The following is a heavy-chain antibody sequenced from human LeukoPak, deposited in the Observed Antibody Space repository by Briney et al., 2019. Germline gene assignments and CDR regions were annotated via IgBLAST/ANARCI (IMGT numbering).Heavy chain of an antibody. Sequence: SETLSLTCTASGGSISSYYWSWVRQPPGKGLEWIGYIYYSGSTNYNPSLKSRVTISVDTSKNQFSLKVSSVTAADTAVYYCARDRRLGYWGQGTLVTVS. CDR3: ARDRRLGY. CDR2: IYYSGST. CDR1: GGSISSYY. J-gene: IGHJ4*02. D-gene: IGHD3-22*01. V-gene: IGHV4-59*01.